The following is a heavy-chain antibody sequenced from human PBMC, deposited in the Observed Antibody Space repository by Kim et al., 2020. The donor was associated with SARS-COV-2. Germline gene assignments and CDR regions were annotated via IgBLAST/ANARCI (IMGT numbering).Heavy chain of an antibody. CDR3: ARDEDYGGFDY. V-gene: IGHV4-61*01. J-gene: IGHJ4*02. Sequence: SETLSLTCTVSGGSVSSGSYYWSWIRQPPGKGLEWIGYIYYSGSTNYNPSLKSRVTISVDTSKNQFSLKLSSVTAADTAVYYCARDEDYGGFDYWGQGTL. D-gene: IGHD3-16*01. CDR2: IYYSGST. CDR1: GGSVSSGSYY.